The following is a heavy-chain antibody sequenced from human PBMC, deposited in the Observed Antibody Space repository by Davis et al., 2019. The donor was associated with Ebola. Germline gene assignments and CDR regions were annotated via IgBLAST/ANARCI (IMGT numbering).Heavy chain of an antibody. CDR1: GFTFSSYS. CDR2: ISSSSSYI. J-gene: IGHJ4*02. CDR3: ARDQSTVTTVYFDY. D-gene: IGHD4-17*01. Sequence: GESLKISCAASGFTFSSYSMNWVRQAPGKGLEWVSSISSSSSYIYYADSVKGRFTISRDNAKNSLYLQMNSLRAEDTAVYYCARDQSTVTTVYFDYWGQGTLVTVSS. V-gene: IGHV3-21*04.